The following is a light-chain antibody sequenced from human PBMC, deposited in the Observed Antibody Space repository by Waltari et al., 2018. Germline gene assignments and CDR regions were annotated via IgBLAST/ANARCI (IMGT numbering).Light chain of an antibody. CDR1: SSDVGGYNL. V-gene: IGLV2-23*02. CDR2: EVT. J-gene: IGLJ2*01. CDR3: SSYTTSHTVL. Sequence: QSALTQPASVSGSPGQSITISCTGTSSDVGGYNLVSWYHQHPGKAPKVMIYEVTERPSGVSDRFSGSKSGDTASLTISDLQAEDEADYFCSSYTTSHTVLFGGGTTLTVL.